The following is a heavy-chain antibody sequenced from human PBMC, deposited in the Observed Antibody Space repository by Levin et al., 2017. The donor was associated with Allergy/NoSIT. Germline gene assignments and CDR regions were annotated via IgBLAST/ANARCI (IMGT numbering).Heavy chain of an antibody. CDR3: AKDGYCSSTSCLGASPRLDP. J-gene: IGHJ5*02. V-gene: IGHV3-30*18. D-gene: IGHD2-2*01. CDR1: GFTFSSYG. CDR2: ISYDGSNK. Sequence: GGSLRLSCAASGFTFSSYGMHWVRQAPGKGLEWVAVISYDGSNKYYADSVKGRFTISRDNSKNTLYLQMNSLRAEDTAVYYCAKDGYCSSTSCLGASPRLDPWGQGTLVTVSS.